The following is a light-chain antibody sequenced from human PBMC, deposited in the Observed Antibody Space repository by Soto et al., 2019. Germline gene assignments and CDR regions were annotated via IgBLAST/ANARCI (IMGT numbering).Light chain of an antibody. CDR1: ITDVGNYDN. J-gene: IGLJ2*01. Sequence: QSALTQPASVSGSPGQSITISCTGTITDVGNYDNVSWYQQHPGKAPKLMIYDANSRPSGVSDRFSGSKSGNTASLTISGLQAEDEADYYCSSFTTTNTLVLFGGGTQLTV. CDR3: SSFTTTNTLVL. CDR2: DAN. V-gene: IGLV2-14*01.